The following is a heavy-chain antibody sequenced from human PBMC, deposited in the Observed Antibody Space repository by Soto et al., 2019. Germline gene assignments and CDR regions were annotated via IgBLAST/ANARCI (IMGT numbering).Heavy chain of an antibody. J-gene: IGHJ4*02. D-gene: IGHD5-18*01. CDR2: FNPSDAYT. CDR3: ARDYVDTHMTNFDC. Sequence: QVQLVQSGAEVKKPGASVKVSCRASGYTFISYYIHWLRQAHGQGLELMGLFNPSDAYTDYSQKFQGRVTLARATSSSIVYMELSCLSSEDTAKYYCARDYVDTHMTNFDCWGQETLVTVSS. CDR1: GYTFISYY. V-gene: IGHV1-46*01.